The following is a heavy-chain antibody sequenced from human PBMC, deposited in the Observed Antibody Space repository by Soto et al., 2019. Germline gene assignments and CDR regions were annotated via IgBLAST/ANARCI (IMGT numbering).Heavy chain of an antibody. Sequence: AASVKVSCKASGYTFTSYGISWVRQAPGQGLEWMGWISAYNGNTNYAQKLQGRVTMTTDTSTSTAYMELRSLRSDDTAVYYCARDGITMIVVVIPGAFDIWGQGTMVTVSS. V-gene: IGHV1-18*01. CDR1: GYTFTSYG. J-gene: IGHJ3*02. CDR3: ARDGITMIVVVIPGAFDI. D-gene: IGHD3-22*01. CDR2: ISAYNGNT.